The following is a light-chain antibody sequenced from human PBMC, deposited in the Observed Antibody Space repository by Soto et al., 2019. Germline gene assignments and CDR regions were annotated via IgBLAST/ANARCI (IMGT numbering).Light chain of an antibody. CDR2: GAS. V-gene: IGKV4-1*01. CDR1: HIILSDSNKRDY. J-gene: IGKJ1*01. CDR3: QQYSSPPWT. Sequence: DIVLTQSTDSLAVSLGERATINCKSSHIILSDSNKRDYFAWYQLKPGQPPKFIYGASTRASGVPDRFIGSGSGTDFTLTISSLQAEDVAVYYCQQYSSPPWTFGQGTKVDIK.